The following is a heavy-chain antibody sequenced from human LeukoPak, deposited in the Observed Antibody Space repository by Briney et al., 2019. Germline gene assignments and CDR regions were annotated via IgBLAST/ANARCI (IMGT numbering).Heavy chain of an antibody. J-gene: IGHJ4*02. CDR1: GESISSSNW. V-gene: IGHV4-4*02. CDR2: IYHSGTT. Sequence: SETLSLTCAVSGESISSSNWWSWVRQAPGKGLEWIGEIYHSGTTNYNPSLKSRVTISFDTSKNQFSLNLRSETAADTAVYYCANKVYCSTTSCYHAGYWGQGTLVTVSS. CDR3: ANKVYCSTTSCYHAGY. D-gene: IGHD2-2*01.